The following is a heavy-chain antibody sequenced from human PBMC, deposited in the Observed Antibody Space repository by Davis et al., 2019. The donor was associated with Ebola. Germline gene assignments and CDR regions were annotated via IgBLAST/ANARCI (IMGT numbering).Heavy chain of an antibody. V-gene: IGHV1-24*01. CDR3: ATYISKVPAALSYGMDV. D-gene: IGHD2-2*01. CDR2: FDPEDGET. Sequence: ASVKVSCKVSGYTLTELSMHWVRQAPGKGLEWMGGFDPEDGETIYAQKFQGRVTMTEDTSTDTAYMELSSLRSEDTAVYYCATYISKVPAALSYGMDVWGQGTTVTVSS. CDR1: GYTLTELS. J-gene: IGHJ6*02.